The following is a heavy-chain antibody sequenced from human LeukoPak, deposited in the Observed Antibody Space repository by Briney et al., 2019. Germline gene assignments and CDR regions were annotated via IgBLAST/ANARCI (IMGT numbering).Heavy chain of an antibody. CDR1: GGSISSHY. Sequence: SETLSLTCTVSGGSISSHYWSWIRQPPGKGLEWIGYIYYSGSTNYNPSLKSRVTISVDTSKNQFSLKLSSVTAADTAVYYCAREGRYYDFWSGYLIGYMDVWGKGTTVTVPS. CDR2: IYYSGST. D-gene: IGHD3-3*01. CDR3: AREGRYYDFWSGYLIGYMDV. V-gene: IGHV4-59*11. J-gene: IGHJ6*03.